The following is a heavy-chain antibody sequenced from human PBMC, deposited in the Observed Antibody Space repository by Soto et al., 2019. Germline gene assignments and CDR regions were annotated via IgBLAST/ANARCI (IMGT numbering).Heavy chain of an antibody. CDR3: ARGRGGDYDFWSGYYNYYYYYGMDV. Sequence: ASVKVSCKASGYTFTSYDINWVRQATGQGLEWMGWMNPNSGNTGYAQKFQGRVTMTRNTSISTAYMELSSLRSEDTAVYYCARGRGGDYDFWSGYYNYYYYYGMDVWGQGNTVTVSS. J-gene: IGHJ6*02. D-gene: IGHD3-3*01. CDR2: MNPNSGNT. V-gene: IGHV1-8*01. CDR1: GYTFTSYD.